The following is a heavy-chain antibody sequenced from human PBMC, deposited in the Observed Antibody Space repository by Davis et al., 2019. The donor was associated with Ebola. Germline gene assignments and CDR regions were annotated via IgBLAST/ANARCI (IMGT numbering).Heavy chain of an antibody. V-gene: IGHV3-23*01. Sequence: ESLKISCAASGFTFSDYAMNWVRQAPGKGLEWVSGITSSDGWAAYADSVKGRFAISRDNTKNSLFLQMNSLRVEETAVYYCARWNHAFDSWGQGTLVTVSS. J-gene: IGHJ5*01. D-gene: IGHD1-14*01. CDR1: GFTFSDYA. CDR3: ARWNHAFDS. CDR2: ITSSDGWA.